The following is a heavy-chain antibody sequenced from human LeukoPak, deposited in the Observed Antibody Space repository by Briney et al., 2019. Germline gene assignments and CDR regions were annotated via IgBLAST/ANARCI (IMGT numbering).Heavy chain of an antibody. CDR3: ARHYYDSSGPVSAFDI. Sequence: ETLSLTCTVSGASISSYYWSWVRQAPGKGLEWVSSISRSSTHIYYADSVKGRFTVSRDNAKNSLYLQMNSLRAEDTAVYYCARHYYDSSGPVSAFDIWGQGTMVTVSS. CDR1: GASISSYY. D-gene: IGHD3-22*01. CDR2: ISRSSTHI. J-gene: IGHJ3*02. V-gene: IGHV3-21*01.